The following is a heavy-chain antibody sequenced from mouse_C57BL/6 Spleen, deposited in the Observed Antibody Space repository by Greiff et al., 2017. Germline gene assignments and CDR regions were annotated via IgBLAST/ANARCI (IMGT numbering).Heavy chain of an antibody. CDR2: IHPSDSDT. V-gene: IGHV1-74*01. J-gene: IGHJ2*01. D-gene: IGHD1-1*01. CDR1: GYTFTSYW. Sequence: QVQLQQPGAELVKPGASVKVTCKVSGYTFTSYWLHWVKQRPGQGLEWIGRIHPSDSDTNYNQKFKGKATLTVEKSSSTAYLQLSSLTSEDSAVYYCAIKNPLGTYFDYWGQGTTLTVSS. CDR3: AIKNPLGTYFDY.